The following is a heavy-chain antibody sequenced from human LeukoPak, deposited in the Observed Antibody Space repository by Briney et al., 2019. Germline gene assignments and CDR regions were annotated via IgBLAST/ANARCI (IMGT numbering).Heavy chain of an antibody. CDR1: GGSFSGYY. CDR3: ARHRKNRFGTHTQYYFDY. D-gene: IGHD1-14*01. J-gene: IGHJ4*02. V-gene: IGHV4-34*01. Sequence: SETLSLTCAVYGGSFSGYYWGWIRQPPGKGLEWIGEINHSGSTNYNPSLKSRVTISVDTSKNQFSLKLSSVTAADTAVYYCARHRKNRFGTHTQYYFDYWGQGTLVTVSS. CDR2: INHSGST.